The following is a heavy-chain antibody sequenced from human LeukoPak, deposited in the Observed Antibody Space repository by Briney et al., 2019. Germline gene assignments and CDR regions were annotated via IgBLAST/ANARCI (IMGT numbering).Heavy chain of an antibody. CDR2: IFYSGSI. CDR1: GGSISTYNW. D-gene: IGHD4-11*01. V-gene: IGHV4-4*02. CDR3: AKTHSHFPPYFDY. J-gene: IGHJ4*02. Sequence: SETLSLTCTVSGGSISTYNWWSWVRQPPGKGLEWIGEIFYSGSINYNPSLKSRVTLSLDKSKNQFSLQLSSVTAADTAMYYCAKTHSHFPPYFDYWGQGTLVIVSS.